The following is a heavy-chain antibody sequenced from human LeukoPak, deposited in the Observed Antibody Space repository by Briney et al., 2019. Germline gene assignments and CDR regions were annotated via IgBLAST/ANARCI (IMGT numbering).Heavy chain of an antibody. CDR3: ARGGDSWSGYSYGMDV. Sequence: PGGSLRLSCAASGFTFSSYAVHWVRQAPGKGLEWVAVISYDGRNEYYADSVKGRFTISRDISKNTLYLQMNSLRPEDTAVYYCARGGDSWSGYSYGMDVWGQGTTVTVSS. D-gene: IGHD3-3*01. J-gene: IGHJ6*02. CDR2: ISYDGRNE. CDR1: GFTFSSYA. V-gene: IGHV3-30-3*01.